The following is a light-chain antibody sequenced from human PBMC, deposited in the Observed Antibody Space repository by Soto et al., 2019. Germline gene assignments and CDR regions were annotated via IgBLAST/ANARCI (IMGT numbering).Light chain of an antibody. J-gene: IGLJ2*01. V-gene: IGLV2-14*01. CDR1: SSDVGGYNY. CDR3: CSYATSSTLV. CDR2: EVS. Sequence: QSVLTQPASVSGSPGQSITISCTGTSSDVGGYNYVSWYQQSPGKAPKLMIYEVSNRPSGVSNRFSGSKSGNTASLTISGLQAEDEGDYYCCSYATSSTLVFGGGTQLTVL.